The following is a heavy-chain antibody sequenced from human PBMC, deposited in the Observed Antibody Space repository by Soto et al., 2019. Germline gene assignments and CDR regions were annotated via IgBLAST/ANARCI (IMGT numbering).Heavy chain of an antibody. CDR1: GFTFSSYA. V-gene: IGHV3-23*01. CDR2: TSGSGGST. J-gene: IGHJ6*02. Sequence: HPGGSLRLSCAASGFTFSSYAMSWVRQAPGKGLEWVSATSGSGGSTYYAESVKGRFTISRDNSKNKLYLQMNSLRAEDTAVYYCAKPNKGTQDYDFWALIDYGMDVWGQGTTVTVSS. CDR3: AKPNKGTQDYDFWALIDYGMDV. D-gene: IGHD3-3*01.